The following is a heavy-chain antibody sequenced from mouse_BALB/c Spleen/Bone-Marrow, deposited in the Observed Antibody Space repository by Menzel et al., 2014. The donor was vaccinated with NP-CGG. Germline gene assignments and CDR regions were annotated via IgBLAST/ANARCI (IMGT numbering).Heavy chain of an antibody. CDR2: ISYSGST. CDR3: ARSSPYDYDVGFAY. D-gene: IGHD2-4*01. CDR1: GYSITRDYA. Sequence: VQLQQSGPGLVKPSQSLSLTCIVTGYSITRDYAWNWIRQFPGNKLEWMGYISYSGSTTYNPSLESRISITRDTSKNQFFLQLNSVTTEDTATYYCARSSPYDYDVGFAYWGQGTLVTVSA. J-gene: IGHJ3*01. V-gene: IGHV3-2*02.